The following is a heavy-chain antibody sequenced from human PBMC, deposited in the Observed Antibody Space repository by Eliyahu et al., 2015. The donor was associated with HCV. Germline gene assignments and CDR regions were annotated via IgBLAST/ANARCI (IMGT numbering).Heavy chain of an antibody. D-gene: IGHD1-26*01. V-gene: IGHV3-48*03. CDR1: GFTFSNXE. Sequence: EVQLVESGGGLVQPGGSLRLSCAASGFTFSNXEMNWVRQTAGKGLEWVSYVTTGGSTTYYADSAKGRFTVSSDNSKNSLYLQMNSLRAEDTGVYYCARGGTHADFWGQGTLVTVSS. CDR2: VTTGGSTT. J-gene: IGHJ4*02. CDR3: ARGGTHADF.